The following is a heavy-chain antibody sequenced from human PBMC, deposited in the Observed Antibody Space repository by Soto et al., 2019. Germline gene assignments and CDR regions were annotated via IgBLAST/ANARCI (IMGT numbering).Heavy chain of an antibody. V-gene: IGHV1-69*13. CDR1: GGTFSSYA. D-gene: IGHD5-18*01. Sequence: SVKVSCKASGGTFSSYAISWVRQAPGQGLEWMGGTIPIFGTANYAQKFQGRVTITADESTSTAYMELSSLRSEDTAVYYCARDVDTAMVSRYGMDVWGQGTTVTVSS. J-gene: IGHJ6*02. CDR3: ARDVDTAMVSRYGMDV. CDR2: TIPIFGTA.